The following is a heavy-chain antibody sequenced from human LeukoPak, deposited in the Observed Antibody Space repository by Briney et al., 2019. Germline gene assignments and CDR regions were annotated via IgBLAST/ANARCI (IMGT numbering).Heavy chain of an antibody. J-gene: IGHJ5*02. Sequence: PSETLSLTCSVSGGSISSYYWSWIRQPPGKGLEWLGYIYYSGSTNYNPSLKSRVTISVDTSKNQFSLKVSSVTAADTAVYYCASTDGNWFDPWGQGTLVTVSS. CDR2: IYYSGST. CDR1: GGSISSYY. D-gene: IGHD4-17*01. V-gene: IGHV4-59*01. CDR3: ASTDGNWFDP.